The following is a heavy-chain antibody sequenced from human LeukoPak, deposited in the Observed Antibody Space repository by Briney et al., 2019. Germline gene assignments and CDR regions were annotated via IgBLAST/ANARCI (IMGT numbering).Heavy chain of an antibody. CDR1: GGTFISYA. J-gene: IGHJ4*02. D-gene: IGHD3-22*01. Sequence: SVNVSCKASGGTFISYAISWVRQAPGQGLEWMGGIIPIFGTANYAQKFQGRVTITADESTSTAYMELSSLRSEDTAVYYCSTYYYDSSGYYSFDYWGQGTLVTVSS. V-gene: IGHV1-69*13. CDR3: STYYYDSSGYYSFDY. CDR2: IIPIFGTA.